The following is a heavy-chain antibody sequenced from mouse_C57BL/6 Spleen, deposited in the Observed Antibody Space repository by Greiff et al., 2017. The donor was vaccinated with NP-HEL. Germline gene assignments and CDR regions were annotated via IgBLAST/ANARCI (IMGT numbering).Heavy chain of an antibody. Sequence: VQLQQPGAELVKPGASVKLSCKASGYTFTSYWMHWVKQRPGQGLEWIGMIHPNSGSTNYNEKFKSKATLTVDKSSSTAYMQLSSLTSEDSAVYYCARVDDYDGNYYAMDYWGQGTSVTVSS. CDR3: ARVDDYDGNYYAMDY. CDR1: GYTFTSYW. V-gene: IGHV1-64*01. D-gene: IGHD2-4*01. CDR2: IHPNSGST. J-gene: IGHJ4*01.